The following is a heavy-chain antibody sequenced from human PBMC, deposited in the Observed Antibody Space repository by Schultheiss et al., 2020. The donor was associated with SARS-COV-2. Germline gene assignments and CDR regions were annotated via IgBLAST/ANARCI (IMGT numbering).Heavy chain of an antibody. D-gene: IGHD3-22*01. V-gene: IGHV1-2*02. CDR3: ARDQQYYYDSSGYYSISGMDV. CDR2: INPNSGGT. J-gene: IGHJ6*02. CDR1: GYTFTGYY. Sequence: ASVKVSCKASGYTFTGYYMHWVRQAPGQGLEWMGWINPNSGGTNYAQKFQGRVTMTRDTSISTAYMELSRLRSDDTAVYYCARDQQYYYDSSGYYSISGMDVWGQGTTVTVSS.